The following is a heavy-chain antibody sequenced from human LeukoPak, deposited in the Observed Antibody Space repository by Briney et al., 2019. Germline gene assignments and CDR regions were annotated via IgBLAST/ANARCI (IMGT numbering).Heavy chain of an antibody. CDR1: GFTFSSYA. V-gene: IGHV3-23*01. CDR2: ISGSGGST. J-gene: IGHJ4*02. CDR3: ARDKGKLHYYFDY. Sequence: GGSLRLSCAASGFTFSSYAMSWVRQAPGKGLEWVSAISGSGGSTYYADSVKGRFTISRDNSKNTLYLQMNSLRAEDTAVYNCARDKGKLHYYFDYWGQGTLVTVSS. D-gene: IGHD1-26*01.